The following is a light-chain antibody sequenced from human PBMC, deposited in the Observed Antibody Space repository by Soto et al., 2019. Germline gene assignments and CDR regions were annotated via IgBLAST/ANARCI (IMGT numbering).Light chain of an antibody. V-gene: IGKV1-13*02. J-gene: IGKJ1*01. CDR3: QQYNSYWWT. Sequence: AIQLTQSPSSLSASVGDRVTITCRASQGISSYLAWYQQKPGKAPKLLIYDASSLESGVPSRFSGSGSGTEFTLTISSLQPDDFATYYCQQYNSYWWTFGQGTKVDIK. CDR2: DAS. CDR1: QGISSY.